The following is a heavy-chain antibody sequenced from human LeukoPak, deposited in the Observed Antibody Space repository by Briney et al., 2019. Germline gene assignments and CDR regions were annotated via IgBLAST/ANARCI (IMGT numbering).Heavy chain of an antibody. CDR2: INPNSGAT. CDR3: ARKTRAISAPDY. CDR1: GYTXTGYY. Sequence: ASVKVSCKASGYTXTGYYMYWVRQAPGQGLEWMGWINPNSGATHYSQKFQGRVTLTRDTSISTAYMELSSLRSDDTAIYYCARKTRAISAPDYWGQGTLVTVSS. D-gene: IGHD6-13*01. J-gene: IGHJ4*02. V-gene: IGHV1-2*02.